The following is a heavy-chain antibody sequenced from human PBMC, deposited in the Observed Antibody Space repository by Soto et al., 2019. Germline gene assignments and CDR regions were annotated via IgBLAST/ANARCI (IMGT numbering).Heavy chain of an antibody. J-gene: IGHJ1*01. CDR3: AKAGYYDSSGYSGYFQH. D-gene: IGHD3-22*01. CDR1: GFTFSSYG. CDR2: ISYDGSNK. V-gene: IGHV3-30*18. Sequence: QVQLVESGGGVVQPGRSLRLSCAASGFTFSSYGMHWVRQAPGKGLEWVAVISYDGSNKYYADSVKGRFTISRDNSKHTLYLQMNSLRAEDTAVCYCAKAGYYDSSGYSGYFQHWGQGTLVTVSS.